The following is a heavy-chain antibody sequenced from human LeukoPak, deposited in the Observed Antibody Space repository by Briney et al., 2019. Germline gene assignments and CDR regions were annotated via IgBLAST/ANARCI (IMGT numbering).Heavy chain of an antibody. Sequence: ASVKVSCKASGYTFTSYDINWVRQATGQGLEWMGWMNPNSGNTDYAQKFQGRVTITRNTSISTAYMELSSLRSEDTAVYYCARGRSGMDFWSGYASYYYYYMDVWGKGTRSPSP. CDR2: MNPNSGNT. D-gene: IGHD3-3*01. CDR1: GYTFTSYD. V-gene: IGHV1-8*03. J-gene: IGHJ6*03. CDR3: ARGRSGMDFWSGYASYYYYYMDV.